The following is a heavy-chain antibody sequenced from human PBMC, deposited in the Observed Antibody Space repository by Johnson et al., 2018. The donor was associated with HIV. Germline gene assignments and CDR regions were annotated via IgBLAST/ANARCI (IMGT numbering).Heavy chain of an antibody. CDR2: ISSDGSNK. Sequence: QVQLVESGGGVVQPGKSLRLSCVASAFAFSSYAMHWVRQTPGKGLEWVAVISSDGSNKYFADSVKGRFIISRDNSKNTLYLQMNSLTTEDTAAYYCVRDGNYYDRSGYRVDAFDIWGQGTMVTVSS. CDR1: AFAFSSYA. V-gene: IGHV3-30*04. J-gene: IGHJ3*02. D-gene: IGHD3-22*01. CDR3: VRDGNYYDRSGYRVDAFDI.